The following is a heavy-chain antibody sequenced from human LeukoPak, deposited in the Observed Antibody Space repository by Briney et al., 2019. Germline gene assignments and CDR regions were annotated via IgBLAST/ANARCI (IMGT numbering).Heavy chain of an antibody. J-gene: IGHJ6*03. CDR3: ARGSLDYSPACYYHYMDV. CDR2: INSNNGAT. Sequence: ASVKISCKASRFTITDYYIYWIRQAPGQGLEWMGRINSNNGATKYGDKFQARVTMTRDTSIDTVYMEMDSLKSDDTAVYYCARGSLDYSPACYYHYMDVWGKGTTVTVSS. D-gene: IGHD2-21*01. V-gene: IGHV1-2*02. CDR1: RFTITDYY.